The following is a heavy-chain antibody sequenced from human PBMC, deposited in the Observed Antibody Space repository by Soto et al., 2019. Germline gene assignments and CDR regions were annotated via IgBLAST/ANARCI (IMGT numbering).Heavy chain of an antibody. CDR2: IIPIFGTA. Sequence: SVKVSCKASGGTFSSYAISWVRQAPGQGLEWMGGIIPIFGTANYAQKFQGRVTITADESTSTAYMELSSLRAEDTAVYYCARGQTAGYYYYYYGMDVWGQGTTVTVSS. CDR1: GGTFSSYA. CDR3: ARGQTAGYYYYYYGMDV. J-gene: IGHJ6*02. V-gene: IGHV1-69*13. D-gene: IGHD6-13*01.